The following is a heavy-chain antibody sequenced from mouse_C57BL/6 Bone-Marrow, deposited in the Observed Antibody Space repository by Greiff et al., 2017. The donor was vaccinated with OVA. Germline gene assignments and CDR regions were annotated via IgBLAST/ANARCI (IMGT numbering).Heavy chain of an antibody. J-gene: IGHJ3*01. V-gene: IGHV1-9*01. Sequence: QVQLQQSGAELLKPGASVKLSCKATGYTFTGYWIEWVKQRPGHGLEWIGEILTGSGSTNNNEKFKGKATFTADTSSNTAYMQLSSLTTEDSAIYYCARSLYSWFAYWGQGTLVTVSA. CDR2: ILTGSGST. D-gene: IGHD2-1*01. CDR1: GYTFTGYW. CDR3: ARSLYSWFAY.